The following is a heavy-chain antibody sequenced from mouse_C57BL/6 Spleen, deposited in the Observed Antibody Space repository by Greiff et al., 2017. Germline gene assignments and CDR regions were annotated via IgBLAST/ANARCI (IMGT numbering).Heavy chain of an antibody. CDR3: ARHGDSYAMDY. CDR2: INPGSGGT. Sequence: VKLQQSGAELVRPGTSVKVSCKASGYAFTNYLIEWVKQRPGQGLEWIGVINPGSGGTNYNEKFKGKATLTADKSSSTAYMQLSSLTSEDSAVYFCARHGDSYAMDYWGQGTSVTVSS. J-gene: IGHJ4*01. CDR1: GYAFTNYL. D-gene: IGHD3-3*01. V-gene: IGHV1-54*01.